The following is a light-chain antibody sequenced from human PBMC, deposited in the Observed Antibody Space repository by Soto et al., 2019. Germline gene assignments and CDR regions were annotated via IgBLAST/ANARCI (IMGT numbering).Light chain of an antibody. CDR1: QSVSTY. V-gene: IGKV3-11*01. J-gene: IGKJ5*01. CDR2: DAS. Sequence: EIVLTQSPATLSLSPGERATLSCRASQSVSTYLAWYQQKPGQPPRLLIYDASTRATGIPARFSGSGSGADFTLTISSLEPEDVGIYYCQQCHATPLTFGQGTRL. CDR3: QQCHATPLT.